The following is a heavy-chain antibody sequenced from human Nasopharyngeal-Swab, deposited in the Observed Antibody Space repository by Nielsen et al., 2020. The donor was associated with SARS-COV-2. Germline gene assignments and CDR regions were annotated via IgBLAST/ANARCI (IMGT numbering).Heavy chain of an antibody. V-gene: IGHV4-31*03. Sequence: LRLSYTVSGGSISSGGYYWSWIRQHPGKGLEWIGYIYYSGSTYYNPSLKSRVTISVDTSKNQFSLKLSSVTAADTAVYYCAREHRVLNMVRGVIIRDYGMDVWGQGTTVTVSS. CDR1: GGSISSGGYY. CDR2: IYYSGST. CDR3: AREHRVLNMVRGVIIRDYGMDV. D-gene: IGHD3-10*01. J-gene: IGHJ6*02.